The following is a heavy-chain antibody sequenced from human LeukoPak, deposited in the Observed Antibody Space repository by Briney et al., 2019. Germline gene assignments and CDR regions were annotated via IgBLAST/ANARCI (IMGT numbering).Heavy chain of an antibody. D-gene: IGHD3-22*01. CDR3: AVGRYYDSSGYSGGMDV. CDR1: GGTFSSYA. V-gene: IGHV1-69*13. J-gene: IGHJ6*02. CDR2: TIPIFGTA. Sequence: ASVKVSCKASGGTFSSYAISWVRQAPGQGLEWMGGTIPIFGTANYAQKFQGRVTITADESTSTAYMELSSLRSEDTAVYYCAVGRYYDSSGYSGGMDVWGQGTTVTVSS.